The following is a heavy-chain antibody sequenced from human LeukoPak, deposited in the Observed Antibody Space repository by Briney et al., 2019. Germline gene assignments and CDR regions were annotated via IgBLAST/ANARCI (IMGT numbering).Heavy chain of an antibody. CDR1: GYTFTSYY. J-gene: IGHJ5*02. CDR2: INPSGGST. Sequence: ASVKVSCKASGYTFTSYYMHWVRQAPGQGLEWMGIINPSGGSTSYAQKLQGRVTMTRDTSTSTVYMELSSLRFEDTAVYYCARSLAAARYWFDPWGQGTLVTVSS. V-gene: IGHV1-46*01. CDR3: ARSLAAARYWFDP. D-gene: IGHD6-13*01.